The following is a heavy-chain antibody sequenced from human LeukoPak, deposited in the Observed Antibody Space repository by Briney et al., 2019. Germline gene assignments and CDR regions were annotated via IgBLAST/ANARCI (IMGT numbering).Heavy chain of an antibody. CDR3: ARGVVPAAFDY. J-gene: IGHJ4*02. CDR1: GFTFSSYA. Sequence: GGSLRLSCAASGFTFSSYALNWVRQAPGKGLEWVSSISSSSDHIAYADSVKGRFTISRDNAKNALYLQVNSLRAEDTAVYYCARGVVPAAFDYWGQGTLVTVSS. CDR2: ISSSSDHI. D-gene: IGHD2-2*01. V-gene: IGHV3-21*01.